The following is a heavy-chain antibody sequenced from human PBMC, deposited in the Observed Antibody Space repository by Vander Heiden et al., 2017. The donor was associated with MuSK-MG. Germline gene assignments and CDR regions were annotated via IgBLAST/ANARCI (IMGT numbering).Heavy chain of an antibody. D-gene: IGHD2-2*01. V-gene: IGHV7-4-1*02. J-gene: IGHJ5*02. CDR2: INTNTGNP. CDR3: AREGYGSSTSCYGWFDP. CDR1: GYTFTSYA. Sequence: QVQLVQSGSELKKPGASVKVSCKASGYTFTSYAMNWVRQAPGQGLDWMGWINTNTGNPTYAQGFTGRVVFSLDTSVSTAYLQISSLKAEDTAVYYCAREGYGSSTSCYGWFDPWFQGTLVTVSS.